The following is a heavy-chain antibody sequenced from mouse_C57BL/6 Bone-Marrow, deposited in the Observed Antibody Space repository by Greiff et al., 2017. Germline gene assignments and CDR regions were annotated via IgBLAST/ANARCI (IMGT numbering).Heavy chain of an antibody. CDR1: GYTFTDYY. D-gene: IGHD2-4*01. V-gene: IGHV1-76*01. CDR2: IYPGSGNT. Sequence: VQLQQSGAELVRPGASVKLSCKASGYTFTDYYINWVKQRPGQGLEWIGRIYPGSGNTYYNEKFKGKATLTAEKSSSTAYMQLSSLTSEDSAVYFCARDGYDYDVSFAYWGQGTLVTVSA. CDR3: ARDGYDYDVSFAY. J-gene: IGHJ3*01.